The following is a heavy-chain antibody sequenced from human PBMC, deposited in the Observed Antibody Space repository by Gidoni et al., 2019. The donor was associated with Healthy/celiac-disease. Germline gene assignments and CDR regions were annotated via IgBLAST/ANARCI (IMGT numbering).Heavy chain of an antibody. CDR1: GFTVSSTY. V-gene: IGHV3-53*01. CDR2: IYSGGST. J-gene: IGHJ4*02. CDR3: ASGMATTLFDY. Sequence: EVQLVESGGGLIQPGGSLRLSCAASGFTVSSTYMSWVRQAPGKGLEWPSVIYSGGSTYYADSVKGRLTISRDNSKNTLYLQMNSLRAEDTAVYYCASGMATTLFDYWGQGTLVTVSS. D-gene: IGHD5-12*01.